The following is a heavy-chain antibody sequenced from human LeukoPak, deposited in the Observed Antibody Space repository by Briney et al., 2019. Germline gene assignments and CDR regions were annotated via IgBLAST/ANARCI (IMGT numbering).Heavy chain of an antibody. V-gene: IGHV3-7*01. CDR2: IKKDGSEK. D-gene: IGHD4-17*01. J-gene: IGHJ4*02. Sequence: PGGSLRLSCAASGFTFSNHWMSWVRQAPGKGLEWVANIKKDGSEKYYVDSVKGRFTISRDNAKNSLYLQMNSLRGEDTAVYYCARDLYGDYVFDYWGQGTLVTVSS. CDR3: ARDLYGDYVFDY. CDR1: GFTFSNHW.